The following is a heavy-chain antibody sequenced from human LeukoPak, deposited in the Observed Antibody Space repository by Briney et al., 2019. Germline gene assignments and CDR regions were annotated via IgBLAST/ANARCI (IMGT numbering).Heavy chain of an antibody. J-gene: IGHJ5*02. CDR1: GFTFTFYG. Sequence: PGGSLRLSCAASGFTFTFYGMHWVRQAPGKGLEWVAFIRYDGSTKYFADSVKGRFTISRDNSKNTLYLQMNSLRAEDTAVYYCAKDIRRMTTVTTYWFDPWGQGTLVTVSS. CDR3: AKDIRRMTTVTTYWFDP. CDR2: IRYDGSTK. V-gene: IGHV3-30*02. D-gene: IGHD4-17*01.